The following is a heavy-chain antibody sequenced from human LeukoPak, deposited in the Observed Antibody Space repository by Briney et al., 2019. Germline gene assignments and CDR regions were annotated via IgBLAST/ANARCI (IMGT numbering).Heavy chain of an antibody. Sequence: GASVKVSCKASGYTFTGYYIYWVRQAPGQGLEGMGWINPDSGGTKYAQNFQGRVTMTGDTSISTVYMELSRLTYDDTAVYYCARGGQLGYSANYFHYWGQGILVTVSS. V-gene: IGHV1-2*02. D-gene: IGHD1-26*01. CDR1: GYTFTGYY. CDR2: INPDSGGT. J-gene: IGHJ4*02. CDR3: ARGGQLGYSANYFHY.